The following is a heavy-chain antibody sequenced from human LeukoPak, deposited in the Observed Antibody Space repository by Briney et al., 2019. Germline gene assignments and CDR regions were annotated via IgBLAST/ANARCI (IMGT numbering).Heavy chain of an antibody. CDR2: IYPGDSDT. Sequence: AESLKIPCNGSGCSFTSYWVSCVRQMPGKGLEWMGIIYPGDSDTRYSPSFQGQVTISADKSISTAYLQWSSLKASDTAMYYCARPLVAGTIAPDYWGQGTLVTVSS. V-gene: IGHV5-51*01. CDR3: ARPLVAGTIAPDY. CDR1: GCSFTSYW. D-gene: IGHD6-19*01. J-gene: IGHJ4*02.